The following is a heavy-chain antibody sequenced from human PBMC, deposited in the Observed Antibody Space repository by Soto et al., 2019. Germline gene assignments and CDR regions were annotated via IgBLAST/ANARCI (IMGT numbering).Heavy chain of an antibody. D-gene: IGHD6-25*01. CDR2: IIPFVGSP. J-gene: IGHJ6*02. V-gene: IGHV1-46*01. CDR1: GYTFTSYY. Sequence: GASVKFSCKASGYTFTSYYMRWVRQAPGQGLEWMGGIIPFVGSPSYAQKFQGRVTITADESTRTAYMEVRSLRFEDTAVYYCARVRAAGYFYYGMDVWGQGTTVTVSS. CDR3: ARVRAAGYFYYGMDV.